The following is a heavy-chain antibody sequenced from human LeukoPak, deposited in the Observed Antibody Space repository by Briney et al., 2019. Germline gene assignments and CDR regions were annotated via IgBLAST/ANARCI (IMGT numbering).Heavy chain of an antibody. CDR1: GFTFNDYG. Sequence: GGSLRLSCAASGFTFNDYGMSWVRQAPGRGLEWVSGISWNGGSKGYADSVKGRFTISRDNAKNSLYLQMNSLTAEDTAFYYCATRMGPYNYVDASGTGTPVTVSS. J-gene: IGHJ6*03. CDR3: ATRMGPYNYVDA. V-gene: IGHV3-20*04. D-gene: IGHD2-15*01. CDR2: ISWNGGSK.